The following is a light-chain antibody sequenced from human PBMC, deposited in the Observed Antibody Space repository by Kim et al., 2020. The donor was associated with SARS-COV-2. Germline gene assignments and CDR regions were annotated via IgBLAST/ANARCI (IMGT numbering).Light chain of an antibody. CDR3: QVWDSSSDLSYV. CDR1: NIGSKS. V-gene: IGLV3-21*04. CDR2: YDS. Sequence: PGKTAGITCGGNNIGSKSVHWYQQKPGQAPVLVIYYDSDRPSGIPERFSGSNSGNTATLTISRVEAGDEADYYCQVWDSSSDLSYVFGTGTKVTVL. J-gene: IGLJ1*01.